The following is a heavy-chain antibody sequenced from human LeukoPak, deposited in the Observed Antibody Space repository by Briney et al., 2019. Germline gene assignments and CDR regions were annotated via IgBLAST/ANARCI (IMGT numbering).Heavy chain of an antibody. Sequence: TLGESLKISCKGSGYSFTTYWITWVRQMPGKGLEWMGRIDPSDSYTNYSPSFQGHVTISADKSISTAYLQWSSLKASDTAMYYCARVIHLGEFSLYDYWGQGTLVTVST. V-gene: IGHV5-10-1*01. J-gene: IGHJ4*02. CDR3: ARVIHLGEFSLYDY. CDR1: GYSFTTYW. CDR2: IDPSDSYT. D-gene: IGHD3-16*02.